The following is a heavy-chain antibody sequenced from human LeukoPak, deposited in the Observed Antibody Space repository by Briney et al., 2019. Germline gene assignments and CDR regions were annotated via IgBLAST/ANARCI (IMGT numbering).Heavy chain of an antibody. Sequence: GGSLRLSCVASGFTFSSYWMSWVRQAPGKGLEWVANIKQEGIEKHYVDSVKGRFTISRDNAKNSLYLQMNSLRVEDTAVYYCARAPYSSGWSVDYWGREPWSPSPQ. J-gene: IGHJ4*02. CDR2: IKQEGIEK. V-gene: IGHV3-7*01. D-gene: IGHD6-19*01. CDR1: GFTFSSYW. CDR3: ARAPYSSGWSVDY.